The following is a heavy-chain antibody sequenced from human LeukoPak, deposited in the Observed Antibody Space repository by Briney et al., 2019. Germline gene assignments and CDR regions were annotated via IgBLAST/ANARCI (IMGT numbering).Heavy chain of an antibody. V-gene: IGHV1-69*05. CDR3: ARDRSGHGYTTPDY. CDR2: IIPIFGTA. Sequence: TSVKVSCKASGGTFSSYAIGWVLQAPGQGLEWMGGIIPIFGTANYAQKFQGRVTITTDESTSTAYMELSSLRSEDTAVYYCARDRSGHGYTTPDYWGQGTLVTVSS. CDR1: GGTFSSYA. D-gene: IGHD5-24*01. J-gene: IGHJ4*02.